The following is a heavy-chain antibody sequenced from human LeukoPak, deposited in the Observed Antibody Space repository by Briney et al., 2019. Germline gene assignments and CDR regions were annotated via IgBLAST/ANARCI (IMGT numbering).Heavy chain of an antibody. CDR1: GGSISSYY. Sequence: SETLSLTCTVSGGSISSYYWSWIRQPAGKGLEWIGRIYTSGSTNYNPSLKSRVTMSVDTSKNQFSLKLSSVTAADTAVYYCARGMCSGGSCYLRHNWFDPWGQGTPVTVSS. J-gene: IGHJ5*02. CDR2: IYTSGST. D-gene: IGHD2-15*01. CDR3: ARGMCSGGSCYLRHNWFDP. V-gene: IGHV4-4*07.